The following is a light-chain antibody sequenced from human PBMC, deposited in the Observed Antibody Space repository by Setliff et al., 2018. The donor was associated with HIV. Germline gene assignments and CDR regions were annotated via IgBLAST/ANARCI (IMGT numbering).Light chain of an antibody. CDR1: SSDVGGYNY. CDR3: TSYTSSSTLV. V-gene: IGLV2-14*01. CDR2: EVS. Sequence: QSALTQPASVSGSPGQSITISCTGTSSDVGGYNYVCWYQQHPGKAPKLMIYEVSNRPSGVANRFSGSKSGNTASLTISGLQAEDDADYYCTSYTSSSTLVFGGGTKVTVL. J-gene: IGLJ3*02.